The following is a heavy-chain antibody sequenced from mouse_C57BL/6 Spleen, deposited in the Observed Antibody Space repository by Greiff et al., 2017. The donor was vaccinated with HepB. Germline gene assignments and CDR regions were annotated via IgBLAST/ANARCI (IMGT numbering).Heavy chain of an antibody. V-gene: IGHV1-18*01. CDR2: INPNNGGT. CDR1: GYTFTDYN. D-gene: IGHD1-1*01. J-gene: IGHJ3*01. Sequence: VQLQQSGPELVKPGASVKIPCKASGYTFTDYNMDWVKQSHGKSLEWIGDINPNNGGTIYNQKFKGKATLTVDKSSSTAYMELRSLTSEDTAVYYCARRGPLYYGSSSWFAYWGQGTLVTVSA. CDR3: ARRGPLYYGSSSWFAY.